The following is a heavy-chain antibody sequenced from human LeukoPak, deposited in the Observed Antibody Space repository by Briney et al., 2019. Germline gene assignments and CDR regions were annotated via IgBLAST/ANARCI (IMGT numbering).Heavy chain of an antibody. Sequence: GGSLRLSCAASGFSFSSYAMNWVRQAPGKGLEWVSINFGNGDTAYYADSVKGRFTVSRDNSKDTLYLQMNDLRPDDTAIYYCAKRNTMVRGGPCFDYWGQGLLVTVSS. V-gene: IGHV3-23*01. D-gene: IGHD3-10*01. CDR3: AKRNTMVRGGPCFDY. J-gene: IGHJ4*02. CDR1: GFSFSSYA. CDR2: NFGNGDTA.